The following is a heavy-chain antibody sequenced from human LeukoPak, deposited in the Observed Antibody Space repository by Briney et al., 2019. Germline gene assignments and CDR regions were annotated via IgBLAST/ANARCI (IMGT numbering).Heavy chain of an antibody. CDR2: INHSGST. CDR1: GGSFSGYY. Sequence: PSETLSLTCAVHGGSFSGYYWSWIRQPPGKGLEWIGEINHSGSTDYNPSLKSRVTISVDTSKNQFSLKLSSVTAAGTAVYYCARARGWSDAFDIWGQGTMVTVSS. CDR3: ARARGWSDAFDI. J-gene: IGHJ3*02. D-gene: IGHD2-15*01. V-gene: IGHV4-34*01.